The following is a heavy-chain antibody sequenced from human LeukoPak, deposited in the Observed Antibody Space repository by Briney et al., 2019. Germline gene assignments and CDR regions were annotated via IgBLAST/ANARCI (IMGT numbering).Heavy chain of an antibody. CDR2: MKSKTDGGTT. CDR1: GFTFSNAW. D-gene: IGHD2-21*01. V-gene: IGHV3-15*01. J-gene: IGHJ6*03. CDR3: TTEGGGDMDV. Sequence: GGSLRLSCAASGFTFSNAWMSWVRQAPGKGREWVGRMKSKTDGGTTDYAAPVKGRFTITRDDSKHTLHLQKNSVKTEHTAVYYCTTEGGGDMDVGAKGTTVPVSS.